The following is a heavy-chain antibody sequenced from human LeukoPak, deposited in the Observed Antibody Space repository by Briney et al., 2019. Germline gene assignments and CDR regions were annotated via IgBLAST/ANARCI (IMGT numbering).Heavy chain of an antibody. V-gene: IGHV3-23*01. J-gene: IGHJ4*02. D-gene: IGHD5-12*01. CDR3: AKDGAWLRFDD. Sequence: GGSLRLSCAGSGFPFSSHGMNWVRQAPGKGLEWVSGISPGGPTYYADSVKGRFTISRDDSKNTLYLQMKNLRAEDTAVYYCAKDGAWLRFDDWGQGILVSVSS. CDR2: ISPGGPT. CDR1: GFPFSSHG.